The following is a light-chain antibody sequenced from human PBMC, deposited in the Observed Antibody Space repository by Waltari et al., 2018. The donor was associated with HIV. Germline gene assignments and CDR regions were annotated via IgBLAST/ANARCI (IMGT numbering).Light chain of an antibody. J-gene: IGKJ1*01. CDR2: RAS. Sequence: DIQMTQSPSTLSASVGDRVTITCRASQSISNWLARYQQKPGKAAKLLIYRASTLESGVPSRFSGSGSGTEFTLTISRLQPDDFATYYCQQYDSYSWTFGQGTKVEI. CDR3: QQYDSYSWT. CDR1: QSISNW. V-gene: IGKV1-5*03.